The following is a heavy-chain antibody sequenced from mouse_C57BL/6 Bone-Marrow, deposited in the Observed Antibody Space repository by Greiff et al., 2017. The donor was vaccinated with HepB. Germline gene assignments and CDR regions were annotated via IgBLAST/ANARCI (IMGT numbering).Heavy chain of an antibody. CDR2: ISGGGGNT. CDR3: ARRDYGYDGYFDV. J-gene: IGHJ1*03. CDR1: GFTFSSYT. V-gene: IGHV5-9*01. Sequence: SGGGLVKPGGSLKLSCAASGFTFSSYTMSWVRQTPEKRLEWVATISGGGGNTYYPDSVKGRFTISRDNAKNTLYLQMSSLRSEDTALYYCARRDYGYDGYFDVWGTGTTVTVSS. D-gene: IGHD2-2*01.